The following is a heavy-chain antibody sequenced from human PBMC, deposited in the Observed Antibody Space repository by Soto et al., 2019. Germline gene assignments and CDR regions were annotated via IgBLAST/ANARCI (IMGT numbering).Heavy chain of an antibody. CDR1: GASIISFDYY. J-gene: IGHJ5*02. D-gene: IGHD3-10*01. CDR3: ARGAVVNLVRGVMGGNWFDP. V-gene: IGHV4-30-4*01. Sequence: QVQLQESGPGLVRPSQTLSLTCTVSGASIISFDYYWTWIRQPPGKGLEWIGHIYHTGATYYNPSLESRVVMSVDTSNNQFSLKLSSVTAADTAVFYCARGAVVNLVRGVMGGNWFDPWGQGTLVTVSS. CDR2: IYHTGAT.